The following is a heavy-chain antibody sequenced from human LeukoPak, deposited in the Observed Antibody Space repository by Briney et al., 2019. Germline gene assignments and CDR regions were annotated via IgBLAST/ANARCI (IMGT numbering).Heavy chain of an antibody. V-gene: IGHV1-3*01. Sequence: ASVTVSFKATGYTFTNYALHWVRQAPGRRLEWMGWSNVGNGNSKYSQKFQGRVTITRDTSASTPYMELSSLRSEDAAVYYWARNAHNWQEEDWFDPWGQGTLVTVSS. D-gene: IGHD1-1*01. CDR1: GYTFTNYA. CDR2: SNVGNGNS. CDR3: ARNAHNWQEEDWFDP. J-gene: IGHJ5*02.